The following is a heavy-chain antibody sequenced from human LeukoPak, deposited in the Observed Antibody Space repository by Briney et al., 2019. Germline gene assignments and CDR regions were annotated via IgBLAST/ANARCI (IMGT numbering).Heavy chain of an antibody. Sequence: ASVKVSCKASGGTFSSYAISWVRQAPGQGLEWMGGIIPIFGTANYAQKFQGRVTIAADESTSTAYMELSSLRSEDTAVYYCARESYCGGDCYQNNWGQGTLVTVSS. CDR1: GGTFSSYA. CDR2: IIPIFGTA. J-gene: IGHJ4*02. V-gene: IGHV1-69*13. D-gene: IGHD2-21*02. CDR3: ARESYCGGDCYQNN.